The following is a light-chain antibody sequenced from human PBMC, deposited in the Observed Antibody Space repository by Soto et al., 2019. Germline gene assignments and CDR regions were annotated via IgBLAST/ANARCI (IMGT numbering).Light chain of an antibody. V-gene: IGKV3-20*01. Sequence: EIVLTQSPGTLSLSPGERATLSCRASQSVSASYLAWYQQKPGQAPRLLIYASSRATGIPDRFSGSGSGTDFTLTISRLEPEDFAVYYCQHYGTSALFGPGTTVDIK. J-gene: IGKJ3*01. CDR3: QHYGTSAL. CDR2: AS. CDR1: QSVSASY.